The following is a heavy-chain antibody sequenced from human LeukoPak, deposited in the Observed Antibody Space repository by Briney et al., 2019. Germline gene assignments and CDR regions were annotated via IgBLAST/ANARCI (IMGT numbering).Heavy chain of an antibody. J-gene: IGHJ4*02. CDR2: ISGSGDNT. CDR1: GFTFSSYA. Sequence: GGSLRLSCAASGFTFSSYAMSWVRQAPGKGLEWVSGISGSGDNTYYADSVKGRFTISRDNSRDTLYVQVNSLGTEDTAAYYCAKGSYYDSSGSFYFDYWGQGTLVTVSS. V-gene: IGHV3-23*01. D-gene: IGHD3-22*01. CDR3: AKGSYYDSSGSFYFDY.